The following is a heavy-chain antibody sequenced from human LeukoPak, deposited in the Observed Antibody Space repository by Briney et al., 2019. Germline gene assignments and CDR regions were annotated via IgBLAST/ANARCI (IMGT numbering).Heavy chain of an antibody. Sequence: SETLSLTCTVSGGSISSYYWSWIRQPPGKGLEWIGYIYYSGSTNYNPSLKSRVTISVDTSKNQFSLKLSSVTAADTAVYYCARGQSSYYDFWSGYSSLRDPDAFDIWGQGTMVTVSS. J-gene: IGHJ3*02. CDR2: IYYSGST. D-gene: IGHD3-3*01. V-gene: IGHV4-59*01. CDR1: GGSISSYY. CDR3: ARGQSSYYDFWSGYSSLRDPDAFDI.